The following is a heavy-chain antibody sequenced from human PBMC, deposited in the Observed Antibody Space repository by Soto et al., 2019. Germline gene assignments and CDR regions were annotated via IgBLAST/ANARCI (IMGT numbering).Heavy chain of an antibody. D-gene: IGHD3-10*01. CDR1: GGSFSGYY. J-gene: IGHJ4*02. CDR3: ARRHWGGRVDY. V-gene: IGHV4-34*01. CDR2: INHSGST. Sequence: PSETLSLTCAVYGGSFSGYYWSWIRQPPGKGLEWIGEINHSGSTNYNPSLKSRVTISVDTSKNQFSLKLSSVTAADTAVYYRARRHWGGRVDYWGQGTLATVSS.